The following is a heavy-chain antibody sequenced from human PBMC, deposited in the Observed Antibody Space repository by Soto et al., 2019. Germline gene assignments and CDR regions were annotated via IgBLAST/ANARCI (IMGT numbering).Heavy chain of an antibody. D-gene: IGHD6-13*01. V-gene: IGHV1-8*01. CDR3: ARDRIERSWQNFDY. J-gene: IGHJ4*02. CDR2: INPNSGST. CDR1: GYTFTSYD. Sequence: ASVKVSCKASGYTFTSYDINWVRQATGQGLEWMGRINPNSGSTGYAQKFQGRVTMTRDTSTSTVYMELSSLRSEDTVVYYCARDRIERSWQNFDYWGQGTLVTASS.